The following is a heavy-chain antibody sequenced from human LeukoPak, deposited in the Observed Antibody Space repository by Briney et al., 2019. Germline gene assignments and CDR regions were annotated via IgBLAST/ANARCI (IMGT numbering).Heavy chain of an antibody. CDR3: ARGRLARSPYFDY. V-gene: IGHV4-61*02. Sequence: SETLSLTCTVSGGSISSGSYYWSWIWQPAGKGLEWIGRIYTSGSTNYNPSLKSRVTISLDTSKNQFSLRLTSVTAADTAVYYCARGRLARSPYFDYWGQGTLVTVSS. CDR1: GGSISSGSYY. D-gene: IGHD6-19*01. J-gene: IGHJ4*02. CDR2: IYTSGST.